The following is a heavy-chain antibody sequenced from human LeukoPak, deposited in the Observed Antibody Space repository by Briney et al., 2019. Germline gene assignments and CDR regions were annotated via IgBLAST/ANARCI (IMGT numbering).Heavy chain of an antibody. CDR1: GGTFSSYA. J-gene: IGHJ6*03. D-gene: IGHD7-27*01. CDR2: IIPIFGTA. V-gene: IGHV1-69*13. CDR3: ARVRTGESYYYYYMDV. Sequence: ASVKVSCKASGGTFSSYAISWVRQAPGQGLEWMGGIIPIFGTANYAQKFQGRVTITADESTSTAYMELSSLRSEDTAVYYCARVRTGESYYYYYMDVWGKGTSVTVSS.